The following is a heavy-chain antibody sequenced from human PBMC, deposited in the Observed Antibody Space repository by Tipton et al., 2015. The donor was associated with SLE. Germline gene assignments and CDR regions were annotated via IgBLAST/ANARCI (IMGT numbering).Heavy chain of an antibody. V-gene: IGHV4-4*09. CDR2: IYHSGST. D-gene: IGHD1-14*01. Sequence: TLSLTCTVSGGSISSYYWSWIRQPPGKGLEWIGNIYHSGSTFYNPSLKSRVTISVDTSKNQFSLKLSSVTAADTAVYYCARALRGNRNFQHWGQGTLVTVSS. J-gene: IGHJ1*01. CDR1: GGSISSYY. CDR3: ARALRGNRNFQH.